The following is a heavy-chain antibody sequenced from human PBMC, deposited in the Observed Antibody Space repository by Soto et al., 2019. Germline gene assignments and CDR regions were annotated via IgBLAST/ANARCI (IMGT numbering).Heavy chain of an antibody. CDR2: ISNNGDT. CDR1: GFTFSSYA. V-gene: IGHV3-23*01. D-gene: IGHD3-16*01. J-gene: IGHJ6*04. Sequence: GGSLRLSCAASGFTFSSYAMYWVRQAPGKGLEWVSTISNNGDTYYADSVEGRFTISRDNSKNPLYLQMNSLRAEDTAEKYCAKTKFGGVVVNVGGKGTTVPVSS. CDR3: AKTKFGGVVVNV.